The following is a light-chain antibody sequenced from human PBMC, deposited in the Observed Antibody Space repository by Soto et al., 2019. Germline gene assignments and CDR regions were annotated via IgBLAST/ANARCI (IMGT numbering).Light chain of an antibody. CDR2: GAS. J-gene: IGKJ1*01. CDR1: QSVSSN. V-gene: IGKV3-15*01. CDR3: QQYNNATWT. Sequence: EIVMTQSPATLSVSPGERATLSCRASQSVSSNLAWYQQKPGQAPRLLIYGASTRATGIPARFSGSGSGTEFTLTISSLQSEDCAVYYCQQYNNATWTFGQGTKVEIK.